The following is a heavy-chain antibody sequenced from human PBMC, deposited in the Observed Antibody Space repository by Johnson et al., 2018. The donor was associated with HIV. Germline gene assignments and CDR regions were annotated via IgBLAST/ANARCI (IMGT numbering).Heavy chain of an antibody. Sequence: VQLVESGGGLVQPGGSLRLSCAASGFTFSSYWMTWIRQVPGQGLECVAYISSSGAGLYYADYVRGRFTISRDNTKNSLFRQMNRLSAEDTAIYSCARDPPGRAFDVWGLGTTVTVSS. CDR1: GFTFSSYW. CDR2: ISSSGAGL. J-gene: IGHJ3*01. CDR3: ARDPPGRAFDV. V-gene: IGHV3-48*03.